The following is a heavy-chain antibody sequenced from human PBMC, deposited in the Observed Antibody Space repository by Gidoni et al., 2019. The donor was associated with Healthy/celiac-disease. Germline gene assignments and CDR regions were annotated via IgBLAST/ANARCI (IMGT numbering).Heavy chain of an antibody. V-gene: IGHV5-51*01. J-gene: IGHJ5*02. D-gene: IGHD1-26*01. CDR1: GYNFTNYW. CDR3: ARLFSGSYYGWFDP. Sequence: EVQLVQSGAEVIKPGESLKISCKGSGYNFTNYWIAWVRQMPGKGLDLMGIIYPGDSDTRYSPSFQGQVTISADKSISTAYLQWSSLKASDTAMYYCARLFSGSYYGWFDPWGQGTLVTVSS. CDR2: IYPGDSDT.